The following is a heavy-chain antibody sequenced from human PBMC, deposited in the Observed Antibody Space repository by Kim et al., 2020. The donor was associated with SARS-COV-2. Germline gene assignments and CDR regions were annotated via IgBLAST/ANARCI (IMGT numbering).Heavy chain of an antibody. CDR3: AGVYSNYGGIDY. D-gene: IGHD4-4*01. V-gene: IGHV3-33*01. J-gene: IGHJ4*02. Sequence: GGSLRLSCAASGFTFSSYGMHWVRQAPDKGLEWVAVIWYDGTNKYYADSVKGRFTMSRDNSKNTLYLQMNSLRAEDTAVYYCAGVYSNYGGIDYWGQGTLVTVSS. CDR1: GFTFSSYG. CDR2: IWYDGTNK.